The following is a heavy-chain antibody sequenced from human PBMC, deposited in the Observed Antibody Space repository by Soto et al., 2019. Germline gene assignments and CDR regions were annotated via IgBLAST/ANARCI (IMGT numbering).Heavy chain of an antibody. D-gene: IGHD3-10*01. CDR2: ITSSGTTV. V-gene: IGHV3-48*01. CDR3: AKDRRVLLWTGTFDY. CDR1: GFTFSSYS. J-gene: IGHJ4*01. Sequence: GGSLRLSCAASGFTFSSYSLNWVRQAPGKGLEWVSYITSSGTTVYYADSVKGRFTISRDNSKNTLYLQMNSLRVEDTAVYYCAKDRRVLLWTGTFDYWG.